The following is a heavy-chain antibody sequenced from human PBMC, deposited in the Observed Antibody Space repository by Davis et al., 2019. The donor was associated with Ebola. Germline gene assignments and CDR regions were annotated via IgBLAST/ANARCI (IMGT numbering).Heavy chain of an antibody. D-gene: IGHD3-9*01. J-gene: IGHJ5*02. CDR1: GYTFTSYY. Sequence: ASVKVSCKASGYTFTSYYMHWVRQAPGQGLEWMGRIDPNSGGTNYAQKFQGRVTMTRDTSISTAYMELSRLRSDDTAVYYCARDYDILTGSFDPWGQGTLVTVSS. CDR3: ARDYDILTGSFDP. V-gene: IGHV1-2*06. CDR2: IDPNSGGT.